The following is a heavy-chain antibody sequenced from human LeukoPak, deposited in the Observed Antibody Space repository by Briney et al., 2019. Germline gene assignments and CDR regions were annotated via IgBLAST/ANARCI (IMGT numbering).Heavy chain of an antibody. D-gene: IGHD2-2*01. CDR3: ARGGIVVVPAKANAFDI. Sequence: GSLRLSCAASGFIFSSYWMHWVRQAPGKGLVWVSRINTDGSSTSYADSVKGRFTISRDNAKNTLYLQMNSLRAEDTAVYYCARGGIVVVPAKANAFDIWGQGTMVTVSS. CDR2: INTDGSST. J-gene: IGHJ3*02. CDR1: GFIFSSYW. V-gene: IGHV3-74*01.